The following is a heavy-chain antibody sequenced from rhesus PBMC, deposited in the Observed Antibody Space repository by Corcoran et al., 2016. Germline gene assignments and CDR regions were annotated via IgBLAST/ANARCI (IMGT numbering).Heavy chain of an antibody. CDR3: ARKYSGSWNRFDV. D-gene: IGHD6-25*01. V-gene: IGHV4-80*01. CDR1: CASISSYW. J-gene: IGHJ5-1*01. CDR2: INGNSGST. Sequence: QVQLQESGPGLVKPSETLSLTCAVSCASISSYWWSWIRQSPGKGLEWIGEINGNSGSTYYNPSLKSRVTISKDASKNQFSLKVNSVTAADTAVYYCARKYSGSWNRFDVWGPGVLVTVSS.